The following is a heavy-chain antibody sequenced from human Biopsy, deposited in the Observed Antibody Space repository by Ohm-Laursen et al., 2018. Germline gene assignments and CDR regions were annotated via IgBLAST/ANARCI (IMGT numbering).Heavy chain of an antibody. CDR3: ARGYSRRVSIFEASIYWFDT. V-gene: IGHV1-8*01. J-gene: IGHJ5*02. CDR2: MIPSSGKT. Sequence: VATVKISCKASGYSFSTYDVNWVRQARGQGLEWMGWMIPSSGKTGYAQRFQGRVTLTMNTFISTAYMELSGLRSEDTAVYFCARGYSRRVSIFEASIYWFDTWGQGTLVTVSS. CDR1: GYSFSTYD. D-gene: IGHD6-6*01.